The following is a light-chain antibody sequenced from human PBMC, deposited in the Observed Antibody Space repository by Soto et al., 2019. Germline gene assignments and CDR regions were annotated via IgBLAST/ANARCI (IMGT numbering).Light chain of an antibody. CDR1: SSNIGSNT. J-gene: IGLJ2*01. CDR2: SNN. Sequence: QPVLTQPPSASGTPGQRVTISCSGSSSNIGSNTVNWYQQLPGTAPKLLIYSNNQRPSGVPDRFSGSKSGNSASLAISGLQSEDEDDYYCAAWDDSLNGVVFGGGTKLTVL. CDR3: AAWDDSLNGVV. V-gene: IGLV1-44*01.